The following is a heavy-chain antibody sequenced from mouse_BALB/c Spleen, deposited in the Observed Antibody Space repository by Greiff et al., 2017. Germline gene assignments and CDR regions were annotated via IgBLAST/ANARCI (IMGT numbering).Heavy chain of an antibody. D-gene: IGHD2-14*01. V-gene: IGHV5-6-2*01. J-gene: IGHJ3*01. CDR2: INSNGGST. Sequence: DVLLVESGGGLVKPGGSLKLSCAASGYTFSSYYMSWVRQTPGKRLELVAAINSNGGSTYYPDTVKGRFTISRDNAKNTLYLQMSSLKSEDTALYYCARQDYRYEWFAYWGQGTLVTVSA. CDR3: ARQDYRYEWFAY. CDR1: GYTFSSYY.